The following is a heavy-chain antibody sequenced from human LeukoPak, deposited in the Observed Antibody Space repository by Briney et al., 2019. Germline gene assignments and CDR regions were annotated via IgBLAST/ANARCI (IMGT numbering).Heavy chain of an antibody. CDR2: IIPILGIA. CDR3: ARGTEMATIGAY. D-gene: IGHD5-24*01. V-gene: IGHV1-69*04. CDR1: GGTFSSYA. Sequence: GSSVKVSCKASGGTFSSYAISWVRQAPGQGLEWMGRIIPILGIANYAQKFQGRVTITADKSTSTAYMELSSLRSEDTAVYYCARGTEMATIGAYWGQGTQVTVSS. J-gene: IGHJ4*02.